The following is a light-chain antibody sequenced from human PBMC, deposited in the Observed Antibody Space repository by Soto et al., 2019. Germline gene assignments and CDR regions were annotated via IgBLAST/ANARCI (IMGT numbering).Light chain of an antibody. V-gene: IGKV4-1*01. CDR3: QQCYGVST. Sequence: DIMMTQSPDSLAVSLGERATINCKSSQSIFHTSNNKDYLAWYQQKPGQPPMFLIYWASTRNPGVPDRFSGIEDGTDCTPNNRREQGEYVGGYYCQQCYGVSTCGPGPKVEIQ. CDR2: WAS. CDR1: QSIFHTSNNKDY. J-gene: IGKJ3*01.